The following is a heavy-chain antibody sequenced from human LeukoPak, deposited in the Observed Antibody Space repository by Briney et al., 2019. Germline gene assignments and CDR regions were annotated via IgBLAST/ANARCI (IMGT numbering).Heavy chain of an antibody. D-gene: IGHD6-19*01. J-gene: IGHJ3*02. CDR2: ISSSSSYI. CDR3: ARPILTIAVAGVDAFDI. CDR1: GFTFSSYS. Sequence: GGSLRLSCAASGFTFSSYSMNWVRQAPGKGLEWVSSISSSSSYIYYADSVKGRFTISRDNAKNSLYLQMNSLRAEDTAVYYCARPILTIAVAGVDAFDIWGQGTMVTVSS. V-gene: IGHV3-21*04.